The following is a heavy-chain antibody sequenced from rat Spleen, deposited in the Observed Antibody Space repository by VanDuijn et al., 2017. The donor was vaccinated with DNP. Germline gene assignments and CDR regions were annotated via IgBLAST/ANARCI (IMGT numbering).Heavy chain of an antibody. CDR2: ISNDGAS. Sequence: EVQLVESGGGLVQPGRSLKLSCTASGFTFSDYYMAWVRQAPTKGLEWVAYISNDGASHYRDSVKGRFTISRDNAKSTLYLQMISLRSEDMATYYCARHVLPLRVWDYWGQGVMVTVSS. CDR1: GFTFSDYY. J-gene: IGHJ2*01. V-gene: IGHV5-22*01. CDR3: ARHVLPLRVWDY. D-gene: IGHD4-1*01.